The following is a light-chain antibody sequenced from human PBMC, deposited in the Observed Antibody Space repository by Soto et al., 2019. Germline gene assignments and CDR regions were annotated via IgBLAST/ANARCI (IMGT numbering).Light chain of an antibody. CDR1: QDIRNY. CDR3: LQDRSHFWT. CDR2: GAS. J-gene: IGKJ1*01. Sequence: AIQVTQSPTSLSASVGDRVTITCRSSQDIRNYLGWYQQKPGKAPQLLIYGASSLQRGVSSRFSGSGFGTDFTLTTSSLQPEDSATYYCLQDRSHFWTFGQATKVDIX. V-gene: IGKV1-6*01.